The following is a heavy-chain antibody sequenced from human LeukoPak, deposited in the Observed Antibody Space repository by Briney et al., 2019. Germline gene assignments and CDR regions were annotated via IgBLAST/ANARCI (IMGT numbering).Heavy chain of an antibody. CDR2: ISGSGGST. V-gene: IGHV3-23*01. CDR1: GFTFSSYA. D-gene: IGHD3-22*01. J-gene: IGHJ4*02. CDR3: AKVAPPYYYDSSGYCFDY. Sequence: GGSLRLSCTASGFTFSSYAVSWVRQAPGKGLEWVSAISGSGGSTYYADSVKGRFTISRDNSKNTLYLQMNSLRAEDTAVYYCAKVAPPYYYDSSGYCFDYWGQGTLVTVSS.